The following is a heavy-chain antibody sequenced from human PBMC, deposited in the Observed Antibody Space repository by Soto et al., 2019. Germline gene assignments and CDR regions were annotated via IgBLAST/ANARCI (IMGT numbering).Heavy chain of an antibody. CDR1: GYTFTNYY. Sequence: ASVKVSCKASGYTFTNYYIHWVRQAPGQGLEWVGWINPGTGGTNYAQKFQGRVTVTRDTSISTAYMELSRLTSDDTAMYYCAKDIRLGSAGYDLDYWGQGALVTVSS. D-gene: IGHD3-10*01. V-gene: IGHV1-2*02. CDR2: INPGTGGT. CDR3: AKDIRLGSAGYDLDY. J-gene: IGHJ4*02.